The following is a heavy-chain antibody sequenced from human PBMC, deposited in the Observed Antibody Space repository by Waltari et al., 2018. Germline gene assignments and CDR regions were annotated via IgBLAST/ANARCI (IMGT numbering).Heavy chain of an antibody. V-gene: IGHV4-38-2*01. CDR3: AREGGSGYFDY. CDR2: IYHSGST. J-gene: IGHJ4*02. CDR1: GYSISSGYY. D-gene: IGHD2-15*01. Sequence: QVQLQESGPGLVKPSETLSLTCAVSGYSISSGYYWGWIRQPPGKGLEWIGSIYHSGSTYYNPSLKSRVTISVDTSKNQFSLKLSSVTAADTAVYYCAREGGSGYFDYWGQGTLVTVSS.